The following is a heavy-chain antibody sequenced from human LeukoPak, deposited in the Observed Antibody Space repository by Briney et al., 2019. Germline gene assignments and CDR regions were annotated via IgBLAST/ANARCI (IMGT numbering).Heavy chain of an antibody. CDR3: AKDQRGHYDFWSGYLTNNYYYGMDV. CDR1: GFTFSSYA. CDR2: ISGSGGST. V-gene: IGHV3-23*01. Sequence: PGGSLRLSCAASGFTFSSYAMSWVRQAPGKGLEWVSAISGSGGSTYYADSVKGRFTISRDNSKNTLYLQMNSLRAEDTAVYYCAKDQRGHYDFWSGYLTNNYYYGMDVWGQGTTVTVSS. J-gene: IGHJ6*02. D-gene: IGHD3-3*01.